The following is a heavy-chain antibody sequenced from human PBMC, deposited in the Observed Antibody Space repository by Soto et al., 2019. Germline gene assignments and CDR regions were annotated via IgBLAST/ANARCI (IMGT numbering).Heavy chain of an antibody. CDR2: ISGSGGSV. V-gene: IGHV3-23*01. D-gene: IGHD2-2*01. J-gene: IGHJ6*02. CDR1: GFTFSSYG. Sequence: EVQLLESGGDLVQPGGSLTLSCAAAGFTFSSYGMSWVRQAPGKGLEWVSAISGSGGSVYYADSVRGRFTISRDNSKNTLYLQVNSLRDEDAAIYFCAKGSVVGADYHYGMDVWGQGTTVTVSS. CDR3: AKGSVVGADYHYGMDV.